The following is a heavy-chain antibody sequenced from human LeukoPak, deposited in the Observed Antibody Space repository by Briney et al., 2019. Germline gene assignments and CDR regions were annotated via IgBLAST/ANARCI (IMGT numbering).Heavy chain of an antibody. CDR1: GGSFSGYY. Sequence: PSETLSLTCAVYGGSFSGYYWSWIRQPPGKGLEWVGEINHSGSTKYNPSPKSRVTISVDTSKNQFSLKLSSVTAADTAVYYCARGTAYYYYGMDVWGQGTTVIVSS. CDR2: INHSGST. J-gene: IGHJ6*02. V-gene: IGHV4-34*01. D-gene: IGHD2-21*02. CDR3: ARGTAYYYYGMDV.